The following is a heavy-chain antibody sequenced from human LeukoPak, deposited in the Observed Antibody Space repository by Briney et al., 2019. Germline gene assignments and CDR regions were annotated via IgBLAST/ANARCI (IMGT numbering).Heavy chain of an antibody. D-gene: IGHD3-3*01. V-gene: IGHV3-23*01. J-gene: IGHJ4*02. CDR1: GFTFSNYA. CDR3: ARDVSITIFGVVTENFDY. Sequence: PGGSLRLSCAASGFTFSNYAMSWVRQAPGKGLEWVSGISGSGGSTYYADSVRGRFTISRDNSKNTLYLQMNSLRVEDTAVYYCARDVSITIFGVVTENFDYWGQGTLVTVSS. CDR2: ISGSGGST.